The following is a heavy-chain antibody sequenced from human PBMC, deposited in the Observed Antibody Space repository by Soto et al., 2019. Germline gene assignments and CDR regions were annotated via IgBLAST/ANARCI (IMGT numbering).Heavy chain of an antibody. D-gene: IGHD2-2*01. CDR2: IDPSDSYT. J-gene: IGHJ6*02. V-gene: IGHV5-10-1*01. CDR3: ASKEYCSSTSCKKGMDV. Sequence: GESLKISCKGSGYSFTSYWISWVRQMPGKGLERMGRIDPSDSYTNYSPSFQGHVTISAYKSISTAYLQWSSLKASDTAMYYCASKEYCSSTSCKKGMDVWGQGTTVTVSS. CDR1: GYSFTSYW.